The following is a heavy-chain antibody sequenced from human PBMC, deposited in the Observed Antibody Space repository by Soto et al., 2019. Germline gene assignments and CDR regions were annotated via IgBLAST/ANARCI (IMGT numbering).Heavy chain of an antibody. D-gene: IGHD3-3*01. V-gene: IGHV3-23*01. Sequence: QLLESGGGLVQPGGSLRLSCAASGFTFRNYAMSWVRQAPGKGLEWVSAINGGGVSTYYADSVKGRFTISRDQSKNTIYLQMDSLRLEDTAVYYCAKGRFLERFFCGGGEECWCRGTLVTVSS. J-gene: IGHJ4*02. CDR1: GFTFRNYA. CDR3: AKGRFLERFFCGGGEEC. CDR2: INGGGVST.